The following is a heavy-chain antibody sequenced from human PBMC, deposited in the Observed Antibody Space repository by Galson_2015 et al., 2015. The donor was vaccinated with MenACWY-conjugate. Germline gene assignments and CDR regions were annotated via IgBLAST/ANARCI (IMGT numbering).Heavy chain of an antibody. CDR3: AVGSSGYYYYYGMDV. CDR2: ISAYNGNT. CDR1: GYTFTSYG. Sequence: SVKVSCKASGYTFTSYGISWVRQAPGQGLEWMGWISAYNGNTNYAQKLQGRVTMTTDTSTSTAYMELRSLRSDDTAVYYCAVGSSGYYYYYGMDVWGQGTTVTVSS. J-gene: IGHJ6*02. D-gene: IGHD3-22*01. V-gene: IGHV1-18*01.